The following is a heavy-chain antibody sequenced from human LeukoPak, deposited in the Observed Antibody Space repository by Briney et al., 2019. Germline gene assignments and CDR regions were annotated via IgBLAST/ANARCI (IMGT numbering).Heavy chain of an antibody. J-gene: IGHJ3*01. D-gene: IGHD6-6*01. CDR2: INSDGSEG. Sequence: GGSLRLSCAVSGFTFSGFWMSWSRQAPGKGLEWVASINSDGSEGYYANVVKGRFTISRDNAKNSLYLQINSLRAEDTAVYYCARSSYSSSSSVWGQGTMVTVSS. CDR1: GFTFSGFW. CDR3: ARSSYSSSSSV. V-gene: IGHV3-7*03.